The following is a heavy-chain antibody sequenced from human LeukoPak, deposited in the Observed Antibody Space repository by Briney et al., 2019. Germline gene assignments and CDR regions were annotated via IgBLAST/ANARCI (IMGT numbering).Heavy chain of an antibody. D-gene: IGHD3-22*01. CDR1: GYTFTVYY. V-gene: IGHV1-2*02. CDR3: ARERERLDYYDSSGVDY. J-gene: IGHJ4*02. Sequence: ASVNVSCKASGYTFTVYYMHWVRQAPGQGLEWMGWINPNSGGTNYAQKFQGRVTMTRDTSISTAYMELSRLRSDDTAVYYCARERERLDYYDSSGVDYWGQGTLVTVSS. CDR2: INPNSGGT.